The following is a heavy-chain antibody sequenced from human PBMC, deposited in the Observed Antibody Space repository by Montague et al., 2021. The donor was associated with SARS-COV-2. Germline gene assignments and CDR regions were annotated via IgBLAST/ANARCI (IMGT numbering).Heavy chain of an antibody. CDR1: GFTFNNYG. V-gene: IGHV3-30*18. CDR2: ISYEGSKK. J-gene: IGHJ3*02. CDR3: VKASQIFRFGQFARDAFDI. D-gene: IGHD3-10*01. Sequence: SLRLSCAASGFTFNNYGMHWVRQAPGKGLEWVAVISYEGSKKYFSDSVKGRFVISRDSSQNTMYLQMNSLRVEDTAVYYCVKASQIFRFGQFARDAFDIWGQGTVVSVSS.